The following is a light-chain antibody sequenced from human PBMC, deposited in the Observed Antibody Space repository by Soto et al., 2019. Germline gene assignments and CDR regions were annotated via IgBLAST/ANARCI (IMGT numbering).Light chain of an antibody. CDR1: SSDVGGYNY. CDR2: DVS. V-gene: IGLV2-14*03. J-gene: IGLJ2*01. Sequence: QSALTQPASVSGSPGQSITISCTGTSSDVGGYNYVSWYQHHPGKAPKLMIYDVSNRPSGVSNRCSGSNAGNTAARTISGLQAEDEADYYCSSYTTSSTLVVFGGGTKLTVL. CDR3: SSYTTSSTLVV.